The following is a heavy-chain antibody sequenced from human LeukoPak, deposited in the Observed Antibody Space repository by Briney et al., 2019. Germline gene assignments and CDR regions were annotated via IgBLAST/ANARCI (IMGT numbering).Heavy chain of an antibody. Sequence: GGSLRLSWAASGFTFSSYSMNWVRQAPGKGLEWVSSISSSSSYIYYADSVKGRFTISRDNAKNSLYLQMNSLRAEDTAVYYCARVAEYSSSCDYWGQGTLVTVSS. CDR3: ARVAEYSSSCDY. CDR1: GFTFSSYS. CDR2: ISSSSSYI. J-gene: IGHJ4*02. D-gene: IGHD6-6*01. V-gene: IGHV3-21*01.